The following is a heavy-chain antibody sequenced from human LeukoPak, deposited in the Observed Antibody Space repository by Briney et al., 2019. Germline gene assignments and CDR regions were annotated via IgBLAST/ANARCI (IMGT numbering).Heavy chain of an antibody. D-gene: IGHD3-10*01. V-gene: IGHV1-18*01. CDR3: AREAEVRGVITDWFDP. Sequence: ASVKVSCKTSGYSFILYGISWVRQAPGQGPEWMGWISTSTGDTKYTQKFQGRVTLTTDTSTSTAYMELSSLRSDDTAVYYCAREAEVRGVITDWFDPWGQGTLVTVSS. CDR1: GYSFILYG. J-gene: IGHJ5*02. CDR2: ISTSTGDT.